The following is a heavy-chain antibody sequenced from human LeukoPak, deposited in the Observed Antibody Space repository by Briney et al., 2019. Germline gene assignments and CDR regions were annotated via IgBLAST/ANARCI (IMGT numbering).Heavy chain of an antibody. CDR1: GFTFSSYA. CDR3: AKATYYYDSSGPRSAFDI. V-gene: IGHV3-23*01. CDR2: ISGSGGST. D-gene: IGHD3-22*01. Sequence: GGSPRLSCAASGFTFSSYAMSWVCQAPGKGLEWVSAISGSGGSTYYADSVKGRFTISRDNSKNTLYLQMNSLRAEDTAVYYCAKATYYYDSSGPRSAFDIWGQGTMVTVSS. J-gene: IGHJ3*02.